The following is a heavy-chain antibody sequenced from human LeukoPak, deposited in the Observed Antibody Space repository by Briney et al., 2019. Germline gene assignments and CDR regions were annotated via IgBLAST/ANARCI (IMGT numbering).Heavy chain of an antibody. CDR3: ARDRGGDYYYYYMDV. CDR1: GFTFSSYG. V-gene: IGHV3-30*03. Sequence: PGGSLRLSCAASGFTFSSYGMHWVRQAPGKGLEWVAVISYDGSNKYYADSVKGRFTISRDNAKNTLYLQMNSLRAEDTAVYYCARDRGGDYYYYYMDVWGKGTTVTISS. D-gene: IGHD2-21*01. CDR2: ISYDGSNK. J-gene: IGHJ6*03.